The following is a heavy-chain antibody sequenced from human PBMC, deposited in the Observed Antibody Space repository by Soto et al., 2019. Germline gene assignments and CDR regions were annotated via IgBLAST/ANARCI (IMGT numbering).Heavy chain of an antibody. Sequence: QVQLVQSGAEVKKPGASVKVSCKASGYTFTSYGISWVRQAHGQGLEWLGWISAYNGNTNYAQKLQGRVTMPTDTSTSPAYMELRSLRPDDTAAYFCATTTGQYCYDSSGTFDYWGQGTLVTVSS. CDR2: ISAYNGNT. CDR1: GYTFTSYG. J-gene: IGHJ4*02. V-gene: IGHV1-18*04. D-gene: IGHD3-22*01. CDR3: ATTTGQYCYDSSGTFDY.